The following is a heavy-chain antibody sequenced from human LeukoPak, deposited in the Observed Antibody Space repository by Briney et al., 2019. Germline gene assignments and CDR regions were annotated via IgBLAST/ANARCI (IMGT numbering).Heavy chain of an antibody. V-gene: IGHV5-51*01. CDR1: GYSFTTYW. J-gene: IGHJ3*02. D-gene: IGHD6-19*01. Sequence: LGESLKISCKGSGYSFTTYWIGWVRQMPGKGLERMGIIYPGDSDTRYSPSFQGKVTISVDKALSNAYLHWSSLNASDTAMYYYARGVEQWLSHDAFNIWGQGTMVTVSS. CDR3: ARGVEQWLSHDAFNI. CDR2: IYPGDSDT.